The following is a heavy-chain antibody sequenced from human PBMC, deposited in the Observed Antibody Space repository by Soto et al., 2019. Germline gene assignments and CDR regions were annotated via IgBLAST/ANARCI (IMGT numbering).Heavy chain of an antibody. CDR3: QAEDGIRDTCTVSAFLLNRSSDL. V-gene: IGHV3-30*03. CDR2: ISYDGRNK. J-gene: IGHJ2*01. D-gene: IGHD2-15*01. Sequence: KGLEWVAVISYDGRNKNYADSVKGRFTIARDNSKNTLYLQMNSLRAEDTAVFFFQAEDGIRDTCTVSAFLLNRSSDL.